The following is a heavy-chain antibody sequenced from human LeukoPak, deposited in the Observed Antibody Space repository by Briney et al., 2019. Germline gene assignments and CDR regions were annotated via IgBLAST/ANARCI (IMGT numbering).Heavy chain of an antibody. J-gene: IGHJ4*02. D-gene: IGHD5-18*01. Sequence: SETLSPTCTVSGGSISSGSYYWSWIRQPPGKGLEWIGYIYYGGNTNYNPSLKSRVTISVDTSKNQFSLNLRSVTAADTAVYYCARVINSYGPFDSWGQGTLVTVSS. CDR3: ARVINSYGPFDS. V-gene: IGHV4-61*01. CDR2: IYYGGNT. CDR1: GGSISSGSYY.